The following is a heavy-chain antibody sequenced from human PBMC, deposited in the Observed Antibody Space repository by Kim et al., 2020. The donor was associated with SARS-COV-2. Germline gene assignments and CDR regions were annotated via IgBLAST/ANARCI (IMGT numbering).Heavy chain of an antibody. CDR3: ARSSGHFDL. CDR2: RK. V-gene: IGHV3-74*01. D-gene: IGHD6-25*01. Sequence: RKRYADSVEGRFTISRDNDKNTLYLQMTSLRAEDTAVYYCARSSGHFDLWGQGTLVTVSS. J-gene: IGHJ4*02.